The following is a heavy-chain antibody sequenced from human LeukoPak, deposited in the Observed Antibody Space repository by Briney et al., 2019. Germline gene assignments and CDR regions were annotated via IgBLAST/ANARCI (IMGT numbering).Heavy chain of an antibody. J-gene: IGHJ5*02. V-gene: IGHV4-4*02. CDR1: GGSISSANW. D-gene: IGHD6-13*01. CDR3: ARLIPAAASGSWFDP. CDR2: IFHSGIT. Sequence: PSETLSLTCAVSGGSISSANWWSWVRQPPGKGLEWIGDIFHSGITNYNPSLKSRVTISVDKSNNQFSLKMISVTAADTAVYYCARLIPAAASGSWFDPWGQGTLLSVSS.